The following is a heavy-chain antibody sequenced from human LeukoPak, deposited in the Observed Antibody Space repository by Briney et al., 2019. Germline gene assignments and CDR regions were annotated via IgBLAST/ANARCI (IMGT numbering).Heavy chain of an antibody. CDR3: ARLGSSWYWFDP. J-gene: IGHJ5*02. CDR1: GYSFIGYY. Sequence: ASVKVSCKASGYSFIGYYIHWVRQAPGQGLEWMGWINPNSGDTNYAQNFQGRVTMTRDTSISTAYMDLSRLRSDDTAVYYCARLGSSWYWFDPWGQGTLVTVSS. V-gene: IGHV1-2*02. CDR2: INPNSGDT. D-gene: IGHD6-13*01.